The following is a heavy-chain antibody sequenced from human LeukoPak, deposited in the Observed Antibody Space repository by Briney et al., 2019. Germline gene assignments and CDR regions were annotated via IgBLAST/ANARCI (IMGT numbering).Heavy chain of an antibody. V-gene: IGHV4-39*07. J-gene: IGHJ4*02. CDR1: GGSVNNNNYY. Sequence: SETLSLTCTVSGGSVNNNNYYWVWIRQPPGKGLEWIGSINYSGTTYYNPSLKSRATISVDTSKNQFSLKLSSVTAADTAVYYCARGSGELPLDYWGQGTLVTVSS. CDR2: INYSGTT. CDR3: ARGSGELPLDY. D-gene: IGHD1-26*01.